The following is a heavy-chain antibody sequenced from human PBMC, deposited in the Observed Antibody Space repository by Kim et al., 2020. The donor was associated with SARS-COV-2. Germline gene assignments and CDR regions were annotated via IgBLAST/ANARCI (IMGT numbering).Heavy chain of an antibody. CDR3: ARGATIFGVAANARGWFDP. D-gene: IGHD3-3*01. Sequence: SETLSLTCTVSGGSISSGDYYWSWIRQPPGKGLEWIGYIYYSGSTYYNPSLKSRVTISVDTSKNQFSLSLSSVTAADTAVYYCARGATIFGVAANARGWFDPWGQGTLVTVSS. CDR1: GGSISSGDYY. J-gene: IGHJ5*02. CDR2: IYYSGST. V-gene: IGHV4-30-4*01.